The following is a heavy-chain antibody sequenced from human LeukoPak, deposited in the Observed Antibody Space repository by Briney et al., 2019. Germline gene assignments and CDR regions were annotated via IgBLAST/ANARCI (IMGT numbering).Heavy chain of an antibody. CDR2: IYSGGNT. D-gene: IGHD3-10*01. J-gene: IGHJ3*02. Sequence: PGGSLRLSCAASGFTVSRNDMSWVRQAPGKGLEWVSVIYSGGNTYYADSVKGRFTISRDNSKNTLYLQMNSLRAEDTAVYYCAKAEESSGEDAFDIWGQGTMVTVSS. CDR1: GFTVSRND. CDR3: AKAEESSGEDAFDI. V-gene: IGHV3-53*01.